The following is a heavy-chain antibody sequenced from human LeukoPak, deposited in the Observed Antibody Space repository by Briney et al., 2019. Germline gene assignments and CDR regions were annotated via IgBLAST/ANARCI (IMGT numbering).Heavy chain of an antibody. CDR2: ISGSGGST. CDR1: GFTFSSYA. CDR3: ARDPYYDAFDL. J-gene: IGHJ3*01. V-gene: IGHV3-23*01. D-gene: IGHD1-26*01. Sequence: GGSLRLSCAASGFTFSSYAMSWVRQAPGKGLEGVSAISGSGGSTYYADSVKGRFTISRDNAKNSLYLQMNSLRVEDTAVYYCARDPYYDAFDLWGQGTVVTVSS.